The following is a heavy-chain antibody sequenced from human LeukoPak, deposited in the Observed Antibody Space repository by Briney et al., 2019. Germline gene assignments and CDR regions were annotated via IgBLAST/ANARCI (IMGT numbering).Heavy chain of an antibody. CDR1: GFTFSNAW. CDR3: ARASSKQLAGYLPDGFDI. V-gene: IGHV3-21*01. D-gene: IGHD3-9*01. CDR2: ISSSGTYV. Sequence: KPGGSLRLSCVASGFTFSNAWMNWVRQAPGKGLEWVSSISSSGTYVYYADSVKGRFTISRDNAKNSLSLQMNSLRADDAAVYYCARASSKQLAGYLPDGFDIWGQGTMVTVSS. J-gene: IGHJ3*02.